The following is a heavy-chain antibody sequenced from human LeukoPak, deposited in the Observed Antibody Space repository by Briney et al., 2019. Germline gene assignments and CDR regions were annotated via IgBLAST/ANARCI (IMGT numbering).Heavy chain of an antibody. Sequence: PGRSLRLACAASGFTFSNYEMHSVRHAAGKGLEWVSYISSSGSDIYYADSVKGRFTISRDNAKSSLYLHMNSLRAEDTAVYYCARDYGGSSPFDYWGQGTLVTVSS. CDR2: ISSSGSDI. CDR3: ARDYGGSSPFDY. CDR1: GFTFSNYE. J-gene: IGHJ4*02. V-gene: IGHV3-48*03. D-gene: IGHD4-23*01.